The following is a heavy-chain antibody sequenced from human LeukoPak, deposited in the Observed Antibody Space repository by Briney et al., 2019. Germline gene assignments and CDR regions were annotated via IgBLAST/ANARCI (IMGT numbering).Heavy chain of an antibody. CDR3: ARRYDFWSGYSRFDP. V-gene: IGHV1-8*01. J-gene: IGHJ5*02. Sequence: ASVKVSCKASGYTFTSYDINWVRQATGQGLEWMGWVNPNSGNTGYAQKFQGRVTMTRNTSISTAYMELSSLRSEDTAVYYCARRYDFWSGYSRFDPWGQGTLVTVSS. D-gene: IGHD3-3*01. CDR1: GYTFTSYD. CDR2: VNPNSGNT.